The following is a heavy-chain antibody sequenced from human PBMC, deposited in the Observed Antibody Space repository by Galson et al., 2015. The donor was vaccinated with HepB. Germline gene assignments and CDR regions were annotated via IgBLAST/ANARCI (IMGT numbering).Heavy chain of an antibody. CDR3: ARDGPVSESGDYGDAFDL. V-gene: IGHV3-30*03. Sequence: SLRLSCAASGFAFKTYTMHWVRQAPGKGLERVALISYDGDTRSYAGSVKGRFSTSRDNPKNTLFLQMNDLGPEDTALYYCARDGPVSESGDYGDAFDLWGRGTVVSVSS. D-gene: IGHD4-17*01. CDR1: GFAFKTYT. J-gene: IGHJ3*01. CDR2: ISYDGDTR.